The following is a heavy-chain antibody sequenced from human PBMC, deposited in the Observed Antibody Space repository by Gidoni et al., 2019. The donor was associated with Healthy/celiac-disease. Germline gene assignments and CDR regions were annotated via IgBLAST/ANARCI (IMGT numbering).Heavy chain of an antibody. V-gene: IGHV4-31*03. CDR3: ARLKAVFGWFDP. CDR2: IYYSGST. CDR1: AGSISSGGYD. Sequence: QMQLQESGPGLVKPSQTLSLTCTVSAGSISSGGYDWSWIRQQPGKGLEWIGYIYYSGSTYYNPSLKSRVTISVDTSKNQFSLKLSSVTAADTAVYYCARLKAVFGWFDPWGQGTLVTVSS. D-gene: IGHD3-16*01. J-gene: IGHJ5*02.